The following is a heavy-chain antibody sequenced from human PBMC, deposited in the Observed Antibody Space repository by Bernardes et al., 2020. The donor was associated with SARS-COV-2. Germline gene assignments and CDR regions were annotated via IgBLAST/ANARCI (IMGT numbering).Heavy chain of an antibody. CDR3: ARGPDILTGYYNYYYYGMDV. V-gene: IGHV3-33*01. J-gene: IGHJ6*02. CDR2: IWYDGSNK. D-gene: IGHD3-9*01. Sequence: GGSLRLSCAASGFTFSSCGMHWVRKAPGKGLEWVAVIWYDGSNKYYADSVKGRFTISRDNSKNTLYLQMNSLRAEDTAVYYCARGPDILTGYYNYYYYGMDVWGQGTTVTVSS. CDR1: GFTFSSCG.